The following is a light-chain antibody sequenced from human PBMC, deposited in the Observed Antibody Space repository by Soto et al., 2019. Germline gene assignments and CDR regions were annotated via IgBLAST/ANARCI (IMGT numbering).Light chain of an antibody. J-gene: IGKJ1*01. CDR2: GAS. V-gene: IGKV3-15*01. Sequence: EIVLQQSPATLSVSPGERATLSCRASQSVSSNLAWYQQKPGQAPRLLIYGASTRATGIPARFIGSGSGTEFTLTISSLQSEDFAVYYCQHYNNWPPWTFGQGTKVEIK. CDR3: QHYNNWPPWT. CDR1: QSVSSN.